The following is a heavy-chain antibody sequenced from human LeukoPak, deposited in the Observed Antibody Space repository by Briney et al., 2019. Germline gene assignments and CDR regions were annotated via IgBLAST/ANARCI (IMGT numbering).Heavy chain of an antibody. Sequence: PGGSLRHSCAASGFTFSSYAMSWVRQAPGKGLEWVSTITRGGGSTYYADSVKGRFTISRDNSKNTLHLQMNSLRAEDTAIYYCAKDHPDCRGTSCLLFDCWGQGTLVTVSS. CDR1: GFTFSSYA. CDR3: AKDHPDCRGTSCLLFDC. CDR2: ITRGGGST. V-gene: IGHV3-23*01. J-gene: IGHJ4*02. D-gene: IGHD2-2*01.